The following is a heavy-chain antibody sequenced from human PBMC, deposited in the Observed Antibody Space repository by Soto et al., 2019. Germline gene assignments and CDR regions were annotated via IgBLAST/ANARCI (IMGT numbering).Heavy chain of an antibody. CDR2: INSDGSST. CDR1: GFTFSSYW. CDR3: AKGRSYYYYYGMDV. Sequence: GGSLRLSCAASGFTFSSYWIHWVRQAPGKGLVWVSRINSDGSSTSYADSVKGRFTISRDNAKNTLYLQMNSLRAEDTALYYCAKGRSYYYYYGMDVWGQGTTVTVSS. V-gene: IGHV3-74*01. J-gene: IGHJ6*02.